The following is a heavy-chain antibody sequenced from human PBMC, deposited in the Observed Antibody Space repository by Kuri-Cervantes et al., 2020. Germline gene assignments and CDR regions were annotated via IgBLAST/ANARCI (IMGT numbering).Heavy chain of an antibody. CDR1: GHTFTGYY. CDR3: ARGGGSSGWYPINYYYYGMDV. V-gene: IGHV1-2*02. CDR2: INPNSGGT. J-gene: IGHJ6*02. Sequence: ASVKVSCKASGHTFTGYYMHWVRQAPGQGLEWMGWINPNSGGTNYAQKFQGRVTMTTDTSTSTAYMELRSLRSDDTAVYYCARGGGSSGWYPINYYYYGMDVWGQGTTVTVSS. D-gene: IGHD6-19*01.